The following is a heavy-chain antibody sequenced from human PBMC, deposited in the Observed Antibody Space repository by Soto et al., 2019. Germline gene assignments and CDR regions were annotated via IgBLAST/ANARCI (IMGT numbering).Heavy chain of an antibody. CDR2: ISGSGGST. CDR3: AKDPSPAGITIFGY. J-gene: IGHJ4*02. CDR1: GFTCVSYA. Sequence: GSLRRSCAASGFTCVSYAMSWVRQAPGKGLEWVSAISGSGGSTYYAETVKGRFTISRDNSKNTLYLQMNSLRAEDTAVYYCAKDPSPAGITIFGYWGQGTLVTVSS. D-gene: IGHD3-3*01. V-gene: IGHV3-23*01.